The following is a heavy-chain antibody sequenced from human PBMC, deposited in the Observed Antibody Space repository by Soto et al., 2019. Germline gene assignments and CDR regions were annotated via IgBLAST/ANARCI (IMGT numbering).Heavy chain of an antibody. V-gene: IGHV3-48*02. CDR3: ARDNGMAGSFDP. J-gene: IGHJ5*02. Sequence: QVVESGGGLVQPGGSLRLSCAAPGFTFSAYSMNWARQAPGKGLEWVSYITAGSNTIFYADSVKGRFTISRDNAKTSLYLQMNSLRDDDTAVYYCARDNGMAGSFDPWGPGTLVIVSS. CDR1: GFTFSAYS. CDR2: ITAGSNTI. D-gene: IGHD2-8*01.